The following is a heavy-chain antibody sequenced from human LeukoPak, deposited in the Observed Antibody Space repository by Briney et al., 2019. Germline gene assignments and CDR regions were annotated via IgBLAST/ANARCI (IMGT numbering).Heavy chain of an antibody. D-gene: IGHD6-13*01. V-gene: IGHV3-7*01. CDR1: GFTFSSYW. CDR3: AREGPGYSSSWYA. CDR2: IKQDGSEK. J-gene: IGHJ4*02. Sequence: GGSLRLSCAASGFTFSSYWMSWVRQAPGKGLEWVANIKQDGSEKYYVDSVKGRFTISRDNAKNSLYLQMNSLRAEDTAVYYCAREGPGYSSSWYAWGQGTLVTVSS.